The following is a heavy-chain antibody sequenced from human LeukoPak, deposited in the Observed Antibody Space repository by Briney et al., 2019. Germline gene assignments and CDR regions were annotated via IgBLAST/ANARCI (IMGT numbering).Heavy chain of an antibody. CDR3: ARDHGIEVVITTYFDY. J-gene: IGHJ4*02. CDR1: GFTFSSYG. Sequence: GRSLRLSCAASGFTFSSYGMHWVRQAPGKGLEWVAVIWYVGSNKYYADSVKGRFTISRDNSKNTLYLQMNSLRAEDTAVYYCARDHGIEVVITTYFDYWGQGTLVTVSS. CDR2: IWYVGSNK. D-gene: IGHD3-22*01. V-gene: IGHV3-33*01.